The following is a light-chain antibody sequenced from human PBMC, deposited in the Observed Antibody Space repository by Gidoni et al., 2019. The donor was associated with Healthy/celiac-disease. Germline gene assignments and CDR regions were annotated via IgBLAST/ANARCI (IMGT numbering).Light chain of an antibody. J-gene: IGKJ5*01. CDR2: DAS. CDR3: QQRSNWPPVIT. Sequence: EIVLTHSPATLSLSPGERATLPCRASQSVSSYLALYQQKPGQAPRLLIYDASNRATGIPARFSGSGSATDFTLTISNLEPEDFAVYYCQQRSNWPPVITFGQGTRLEIK. CDR1: QSVSSY. V-gene: IGKV3-11*01.